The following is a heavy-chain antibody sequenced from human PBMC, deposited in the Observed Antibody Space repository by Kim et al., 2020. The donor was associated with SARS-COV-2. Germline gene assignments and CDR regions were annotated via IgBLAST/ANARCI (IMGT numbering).Heavy chain of an antibody. V-gene: IGHV3-21*01. CDR2: ISSSSSYI. CDR1: GFTFSSYS. CDR3: ARGGDDSSGYYYYFDY. Sequence: GGSLRLSCAASGFTFSSYSMNWVRQAPGKGLEWVSSISSSSSYIYYADSVKGRFTISRDNAKNSLYLQMNSLRAEDTAVYYCARGGDDSSGYYYYFDYWGQGTLVTVSS. J-gene: IGHJ4*02. D-gene: IGHD3-22*01.